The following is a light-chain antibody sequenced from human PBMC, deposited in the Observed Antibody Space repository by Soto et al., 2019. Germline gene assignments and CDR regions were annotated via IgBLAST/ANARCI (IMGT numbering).Light chain of an antibody. CDR1: QSISTW. Sequence: DIPMTQSPSILSASVGDRVTFTCRASQSISTWLAWYQLKPGKAPKLLIYGASSLGSGVPSRFSGSGSGTEFTLTIYSLQPEDFATYYCQQYDPYSYTFGQGTKLEIK. V-gene: IGKV1-5*01. CDR2: GAS. J-gene: IGKJ2*01. CDR3: QQYDPYSYT.